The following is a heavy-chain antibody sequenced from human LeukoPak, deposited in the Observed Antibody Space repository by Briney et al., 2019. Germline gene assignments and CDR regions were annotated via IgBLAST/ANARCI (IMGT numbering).Heavy chain of an antibody. CDR1: GFTLSSYS. J-gene: IGHJ4*02. Sequence: GGSLRLSCAASGFTLSSYSMNWVRQAPGKGLEWVSSISSSSSYIYYADSVKGRFTISRDNAKNSLYLQMNSLRAEDTAVYYCARDQGYYDSSGPIDYWGQGTLVTVSS. D-gene: IGHD3-22*01. V-gene: IGHV3-21*01. CDR2: ISSSSSYI. CDR3: ARDQGYYDSSGPIDY.